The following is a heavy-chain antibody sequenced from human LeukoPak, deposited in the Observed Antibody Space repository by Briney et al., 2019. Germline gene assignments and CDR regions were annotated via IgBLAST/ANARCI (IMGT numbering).Heavy chain of an antibody. J-gene: IGHJ3*02. CDR2: INPYSGGT. V-gene: IGHV1-2*02. CDR3: AALSRDDAFDI. Sequence: ASVKVSCKASGYTFTGYYIHWVRQAPGQGLECMGWINPYSGGTNYTQKFQGRVTMTRDTSISTAYMELSRLTSDDTAVYYCAALSRDDAFDIWGQGTMVTVSS. CDR1: GYTFTGYY.